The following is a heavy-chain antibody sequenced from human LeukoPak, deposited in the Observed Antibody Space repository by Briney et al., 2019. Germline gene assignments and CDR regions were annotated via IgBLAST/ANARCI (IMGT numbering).Heavy chain of an antibody. D-gene: IGHD3-16*01. CDR3: ARLGVNYAY. V-gene: IGHV5-51*01. J-gene: IGHJ4*02. Sequence: GESLKISCKASGYTFTDYWIGWVRQMPGKGLEWMGFIYPGDSESRYSPSFQGLATISADKSISTAYLQWSSPKASDTAMYYCARLGVNYAYWGQGTLVTVSS. CDR1: GYTFTDYW. CDR2: IYPGDSES.